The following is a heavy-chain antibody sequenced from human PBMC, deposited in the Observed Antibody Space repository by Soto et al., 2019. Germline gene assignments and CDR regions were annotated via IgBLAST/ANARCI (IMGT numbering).Heavy chain of an antibody. Sequence: TISLTCTVSGGSISSGGYYWSWIRQHPGKGLEWIGYIYYGGSTYYNPSLKSRVTISVDTSKNQFSLKLRSLRSDDTAVYYCARDCGGDCYSDYWGQGTLVTVSS. CDR3: ARDCGGDCYSDY. CDR2: IYYGGST. J-gene: IGHJ4*02. D-gene: IGHD2-21*02. CDR1: GGSISSGGYY. V-gene: IGHV4-31*03.